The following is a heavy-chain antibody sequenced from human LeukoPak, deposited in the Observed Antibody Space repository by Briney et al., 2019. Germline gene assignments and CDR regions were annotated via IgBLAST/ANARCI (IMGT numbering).Heavy chain of an antibody. CDR2: ISSSGSTI. V-gene: IGHV3-11*04. CDR1: GFTFSNAW. Sequence: PGGSLRLSCAASGFTFSNAWMSWVRQAPGKGLEWVSYISSSGSTIYYADSVKGRFTISRDNAKNSLYLQMNSLRAEDTAVYYCAELGITMIGGVWGKGTTVTISS. D-gene: IGHD3-10*02. CDR3: AELGITMIGGV. J-gene: IGHJ6*04.